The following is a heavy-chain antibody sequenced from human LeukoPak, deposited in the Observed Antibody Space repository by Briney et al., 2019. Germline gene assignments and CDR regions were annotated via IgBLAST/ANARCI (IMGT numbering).Heavy chain of an antibody. CDR1: GFTFSSYW. Sequence: PGGSLRLSCAASGFTFSSYWMHWVRQAPGKGLVWVSRINSDGSSTSYADSVKGRFTISGDNAKNTLYLQMNSLRAEDTAVYYCARRYSGSYYVFDYWGQGTLVTVSS. V-gene: IGHV3-74*01. CDR2: INSDGSST. CDR3: ARRYSGSYYVFDY. J-gene: IGHJ4*02. D-gene: IGHD1-26*01.